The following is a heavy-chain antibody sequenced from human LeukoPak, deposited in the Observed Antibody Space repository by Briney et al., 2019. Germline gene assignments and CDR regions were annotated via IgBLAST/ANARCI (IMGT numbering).Heavy chain of an antibody. V-gene: IGHV1-46*02. Sequence: GASVKVSCKASGYIFNIYTVHWIRQAPGQGLEWMGMISPSDGSTSYAQRFQGRLTVTWDMSTTTIYMEIGSLRSEDTAIYYCARAMYYLGGYYFDYWGQGTPVTVSS. D-gene: IGHD2-8*01. J-gene: IGHJ4*02. CDR3: ARAMYYLGGYYFDY. CDR2: ISPSDGST. CDR1: GYIFNIYT.